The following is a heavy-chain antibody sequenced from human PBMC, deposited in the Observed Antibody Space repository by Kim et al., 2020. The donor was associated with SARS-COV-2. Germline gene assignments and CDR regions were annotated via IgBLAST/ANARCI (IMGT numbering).Heavy chain of an antibody. CDR1: GASISSYY. Sequence: SETLSLTCTVSGASISSYYWSWIRQPPGRGLEWIGYIYNSGSTDYSPSLKSRVTISIDTSKSQFSLKLSSVTAADTAVYSCARNYPGWAFDYWGQGILVTVSS. CDR3: ARNYPGWAFDY. V-gene: IGHV4-59*01. CDR2: IYNSGST. D-gene: IGHD1-26*01. J-gene: IGHJ4*02.